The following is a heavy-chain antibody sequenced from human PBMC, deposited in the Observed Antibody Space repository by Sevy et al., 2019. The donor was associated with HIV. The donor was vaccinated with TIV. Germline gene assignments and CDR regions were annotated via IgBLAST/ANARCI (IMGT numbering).Heavy chain of an antibody. Sequence: ASVKVSCKASGYIFTDYYIHWVRQAPGQGLEWMAWINSDSGVTNYAQRFQGEVTVTRDTSLSTAYLELSRLKSNDTAIYYCARLTTQPTLDLYGMDVWGQGTRVTVSS. CDR1: GYIFTDYY. CDR3: ARLTTQPTLDLYGMDV. D-gene: IGHD4-4*01. CDR2: INSDSGVT. V-gene: IGHV1-2*02. J-gene: IGHJ6*02.